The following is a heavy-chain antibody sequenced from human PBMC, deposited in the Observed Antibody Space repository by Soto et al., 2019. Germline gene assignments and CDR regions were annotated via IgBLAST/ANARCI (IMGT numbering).Heavy chain of an antibody. J-gene: IGHJ6*02. CDR2: INPDSGTT. CDR1: GYNFIDKY. V-gene: IGHV1-2*04. CDR3: AVRTSSSGALYYYYAMDV. Sequence: GASVKVSCKTSGYNFIDKYVHWVRQAPGQGLEWMAWINPDSGTTHYSQKFQGWVTVTRDTSINTVYMELSRLKSDDTAAYYCAVRTSSSGALYYYYAMDVWGQGTTVTVSS. D-gene: IGHD3-10*01.